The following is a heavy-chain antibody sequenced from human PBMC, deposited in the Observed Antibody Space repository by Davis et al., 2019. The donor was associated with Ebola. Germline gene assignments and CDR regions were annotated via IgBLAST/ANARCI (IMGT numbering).Heavy chain of an antibody. Sequence: PGGSLRLSCAASGFTFSSDVMNWVRQTPGKGLEWVSSISGRGDTTYYADSVKGRFTVSRDNSRNTLYLQMNSLRAEDTAIYYCAKRITTAGAFDIWGQGTMVTVSS. V-gene: IGHV3-23*01. J-gene: IGHJ3*02. CDR1: GFTFSSDV. CDR2: ISGRGDTT. CDR3: AKRITTAGAFDI. D-gene: IGHD6-25*01.